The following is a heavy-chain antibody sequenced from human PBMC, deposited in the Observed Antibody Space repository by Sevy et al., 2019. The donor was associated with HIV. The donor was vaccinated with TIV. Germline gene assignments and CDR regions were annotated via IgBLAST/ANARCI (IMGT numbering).Heavy chain of an antibody. CDR2: INSDGSST. V-gene: IGHV3-74*01. J-gene: IGHJ6*03. D-gene: IGHD3-10*01. Sequence: GGSLRLSCAASGFTFSSYWMHWVRQAPGKGLVWVSRINSDGSSTSYADSVKGRFTISRDNAKNTLYLQMNSLRAEDTAVYYCARAGSLKDYYYYYMDVWGKGTMVTVSS. CDR1: GFTFSSYW. CDR3: ARAGSLKDYYYYYMDV.